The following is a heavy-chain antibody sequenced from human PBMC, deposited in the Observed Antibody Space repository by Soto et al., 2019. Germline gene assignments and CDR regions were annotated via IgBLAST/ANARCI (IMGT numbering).Heavy chain of an antibody. CDR1: GGTFSSYA. D-gene: IGHD4-4*01. Sequence: GASVKVSCKGSGGTFSSYAISWVRQAPGQGLEWMGGIIPIFGTANYAQKFQGRVTITADESTSTAYMELSSLRSEDTAVYYCAREGSYSNSSDCWGQGTLVTVSS. J-gene: IGHJ4*02. CDR2: IIPIFGTA. V-gene: IGHV1-69*13. CDR3: AREGSYSNSSDC.